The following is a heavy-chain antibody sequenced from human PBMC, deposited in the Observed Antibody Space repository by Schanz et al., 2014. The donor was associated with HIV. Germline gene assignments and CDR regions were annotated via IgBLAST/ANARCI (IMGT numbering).Heavy chain of an antibody. CDR1: GFTFSNFA. CDR2: ITPDGSVT. V-gene: IGHV3-74*02. Sequence: EVQLLESGGGLVQPGESLTLSCVASGFTFSNFAMNWVRQSPGKGLTWVSYITPDGSVTYADSVKGRFTASRDSSKNTLFLQMNSLRVEDTATYYCRVFMFTYDVWGQGTMVTVSS. J-gene: IGHJ3*01. CDR3: RVFMFTYDV. D-gene: IGHD3-16*01.